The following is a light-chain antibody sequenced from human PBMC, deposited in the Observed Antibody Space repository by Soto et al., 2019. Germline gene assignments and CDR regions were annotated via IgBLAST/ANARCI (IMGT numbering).Light chain of an antibody. V-gene: IGKV3D-15*01. CDR1: QSVSSN. Sequence: EIVMTQSPATLSVSPGERATLSCRASQSVSSNLAWYQQKPGQAPRLLIYGASSRATGIPARFSGSGAGTEFTLTISSLQSEDFAVYYCQQYNSSPPLTFGGGTKVETK. J-gene: IGKJ4*01. CDR3: QQYNSSPPLT. CDR2: GAS.